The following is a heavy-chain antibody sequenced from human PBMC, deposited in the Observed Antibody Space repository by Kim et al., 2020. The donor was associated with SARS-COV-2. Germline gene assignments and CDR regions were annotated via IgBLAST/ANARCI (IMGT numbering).Heavy chain of an antibody. V-gene: IGHV1-46*01. Sequence: GGRTSHAKKFQGRVTMTRDTSTSTVYMELSSLRSEDTAVYYCARLGMFDYWGQGTLVTVSS. D-gene: IGHD7-27*01. CDR2: GGRT. J-gene: IGHJ4*02. CDR3: ARLGMFDY.